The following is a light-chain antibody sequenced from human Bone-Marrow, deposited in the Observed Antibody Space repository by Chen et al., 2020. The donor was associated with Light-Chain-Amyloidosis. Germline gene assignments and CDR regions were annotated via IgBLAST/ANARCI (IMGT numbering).Light chain of an antibody. V-gene: IGLV2-23*01. CDR2: EDT. J-gene: IGLJ3*02. Sequence: SALTQPASVSGFPGQSITISCTGTNNDVGGHAFVSWYQRHPGKAPKFLIYEDTERASGVSNRFSGSKSGNTASLTISGLQAEDEADYYCSSFAAGSTWVFGGGTSLTVL. CDR1: NNDVGGHAF. CDR3: SSFAAGSTWV.